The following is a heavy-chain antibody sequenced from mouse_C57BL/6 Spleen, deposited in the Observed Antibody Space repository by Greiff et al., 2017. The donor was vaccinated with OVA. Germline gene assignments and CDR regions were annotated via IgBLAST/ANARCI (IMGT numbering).Heavy chain of an antibody. V-gene: IGHV1-69*01. D-gene: IGHD2-4*01. CDR3: AIYYDYDGYFDY. J-gene: IGHJ2*01. CDR2: IDPSDSYT. Sequence: QVQLQQPGAELVMPGASVKLSCKASGYTFTSYWMHWVKQRPGQGLEWIGEIDPSDSYTNYNQKFKGKSTLTVDKSSSTAYMQLSSLTSEDSAVYYCAIYYDYDGYFDYWGQGTTLTVSS. CDR1: GYTFTSYW.